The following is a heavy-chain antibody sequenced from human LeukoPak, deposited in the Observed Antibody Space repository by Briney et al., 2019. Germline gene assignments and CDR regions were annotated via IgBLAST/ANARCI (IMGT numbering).Heavy chain of an antibody. CDR3: AREVELEATVVVPAAVPDAFDI. J-gene: IGHJ3*02. CDR2: IYTSGST. V-gene: IGHV4-4*07. Sequence: PSETLSLTCTVSGGSISSYYWSWIRQPAGKGLEWIGRIYTSGSTNYNPSLKSRVTMSVDTSKNQFSLKLSSVTAADTAVYYCAREVELEATVVVPAAVPDAFDIWGQGTMVTVSS. CDR1: GGSISSYY. D-gene: IGHD2-2*01.